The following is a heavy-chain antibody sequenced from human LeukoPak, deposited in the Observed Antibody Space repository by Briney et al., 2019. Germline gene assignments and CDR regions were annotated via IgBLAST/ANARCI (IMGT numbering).Heavy chain of an antibody. CDR2: ITTTGDRI. D-gene: IGHD2-8*01. CDR1: GFTFSRYE. CDR3: VRDTKDY. J-gene: IGHJ4*02. Sequence: PGGSLRLSCIASGFTFSRYEMNWVRQAPGEGLEWIAYITTTGDRIQYADSVKGRFTISRDNTKNSLYLQLNSLRADDTAIYYCVRDTKDYWGQGTLVTVSS. V-gene: IGHV3-48*03.